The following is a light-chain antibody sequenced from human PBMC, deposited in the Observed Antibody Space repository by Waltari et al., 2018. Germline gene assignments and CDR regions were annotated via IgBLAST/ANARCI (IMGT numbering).Light chain of an antibody. CDR2: DND. CDR1: ASNIGTYY. Sequence: QSVLTQQPPSVSAAPGQKVTISCSGSASNIGTYYIFWYQQFPGTTPRLVIYDNDKRPSGIPDRFSGSKSGTSVTLDITGLQTGDEADYFCGTWDNSLNSWVFGGRTKVTVL. V-gene: IGLV1-51*01. CDR3: GTWDNSLNSWV. J-gene: IGLJ3*02.